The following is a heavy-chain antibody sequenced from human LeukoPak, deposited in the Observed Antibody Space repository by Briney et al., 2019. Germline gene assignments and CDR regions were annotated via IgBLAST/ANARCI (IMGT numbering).Heavy chain of an antibody. CDR1: GFTFDDYA. Sequence: GGSLRLSCAASGFTFDDYAMHWVRQAPGKGLEWVSGISWNSGSIGYADSVKGRFTISRDNAKNSLYLQMNSLRAEDMALHYCAKEDYGDYPGAFDIWGQGTMVTVSS. CDR3: AKEDYGDYPGAFDI. CDR2: ISWNSGSI. J-gene: IGHJ3*02. D-gene: IGHD4-17*01. V-gene: IGHV3-9*03.